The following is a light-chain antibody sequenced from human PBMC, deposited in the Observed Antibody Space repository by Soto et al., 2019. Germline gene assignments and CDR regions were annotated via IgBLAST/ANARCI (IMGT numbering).Light chain of an antibody. V-gene: IGLV6-57*02. CDR2: EDN. CDR1: SGSIASNF. Sequence: VTQPHSVSASPGKTVTISCTGSSGSIASNFVQWYQQRPGSAPTTVIYEDNQRPSGVPDRFSGSIDSSSNSASLTISGLKTDDEADYYCQSYDGSTWVFGGGTQLTVL. CDR3: QSYDGSTWV. J-gene: IGLJ3*02.